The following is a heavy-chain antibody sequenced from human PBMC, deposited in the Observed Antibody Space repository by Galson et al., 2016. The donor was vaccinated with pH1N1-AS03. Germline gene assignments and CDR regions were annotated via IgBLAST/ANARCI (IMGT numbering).Heavy chain of an antibody. CDR1: GFTFSSYA. Sequence: SLRLSCAASGFTFSSYAMSWVRQAPGKGLEWVASIIGAGGVPYYAGSVKGRFAVSRDTSENTVYLQLDRLRADDTAVYYCLRASDYWGQGTLVTVSS. V-gene: IGHV3-23*01. J-gene: IGHJ4*02. CDR3: LRASDY. CDR2: IIGAGGVP.